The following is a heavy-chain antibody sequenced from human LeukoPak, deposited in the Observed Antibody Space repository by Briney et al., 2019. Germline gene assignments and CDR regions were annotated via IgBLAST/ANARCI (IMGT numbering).Heavy chain of an antibody. D-gene: IGHD7-27*01. Sequence: PGGSLRLSCAASGFTFSSYAMQWVRQAPGKGLEWVAVISYDGNNKYYADSAKGRFTISRDNSKNTLYLQVSSLRTDDTAMYYCARDRTTSGDAAFDIWGQGTMVTVSS. CDR1: GFTFSSYA. CDR2: ISYDGNNK. J-gene: IGHJ3*02. V-gene: IGHV3-30*04. CDR3: ARDRTTSGDAAFDI.